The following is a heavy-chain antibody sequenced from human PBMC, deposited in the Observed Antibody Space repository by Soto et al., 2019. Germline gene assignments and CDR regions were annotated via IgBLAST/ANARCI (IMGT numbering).Heavy chain of an antibody. CDR1: GGTFSSYA. V-gene: IGHV1-69*06. CDR2: IIPIFGTA. Sequence: QVQLVQSGAEVKKPGSSVKVSRKASGGTFSSYAISWVRQAPGQGLEWMGGIIPIFGTANYAQKFQGRVTITSDKSTSTAYMELSSLRSEDTAVYYCARGRVRIDGYNWNGYFDLWGRGTLVTVSS. CDR3: ARGRVRIDGYNWNGYFDL. D-gene: IGHD1-1*01. J-gene: IGHJ2*01.